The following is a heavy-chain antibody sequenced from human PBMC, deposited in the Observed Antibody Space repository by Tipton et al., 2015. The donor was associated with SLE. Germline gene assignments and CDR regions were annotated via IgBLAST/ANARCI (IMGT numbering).Heavy chain of an antibody. CDR1: GFTFSSYS. Sequence: SLRLSCAASGFTFSSYSMNWVRQAPGKGLEWVSYISSSSSTIYYADSVKGRFTISRDNAKNSLYLQMNSLRAEDTAVYYCATLGIAVAPDAFDIWGQGTMVTVSS. CDR3: ATLGIAVAPDAFDI. J-gene: IGHJ3*02. V-gene: IGHV3-48*01. D-gene: IGHD6-19*01. CDR2: ISSSSSTI.